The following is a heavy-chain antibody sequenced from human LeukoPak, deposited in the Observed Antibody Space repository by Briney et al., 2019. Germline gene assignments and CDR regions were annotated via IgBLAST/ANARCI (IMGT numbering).Heavy chain of an antibody. CDR1: GFTFSSYR. CDR3: ARASDYGDYFSGMDV. Sequence: PGGSLRLSCAASGFTFSSYRMNWVRQPPGKGLEWVSSISSSSSYIYYADSVKGRFTISRDNAKNSVYLQMNSLRAEDTAVYYCARASDYGDYFSGMDVWGQGTTVTVSS. V-gene: IGHV3-21*01. D-gene: IGHD4-17*01. J-gene: IGHJ6*02. CDR2: ISSSSSYI.